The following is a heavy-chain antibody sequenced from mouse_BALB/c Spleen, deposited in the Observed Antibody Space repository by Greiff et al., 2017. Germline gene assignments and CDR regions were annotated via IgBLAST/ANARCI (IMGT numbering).Heavy chain of an antibody. D-gene: IGHD1-1*01. CDR3: ARWDGSSSYWYFDV. V-gene: IGHV1-87*01. CDR1: GYTFTSYW. CDR2: IYPGDGDT. J-gene: IGHJ1*01. Sequence: VQLQESGAELARPGASVKLSCKASGYTFTSYWMQWVKQRPGQGLEWIGAIYPGDGDTRYTQKFKGKATLTADKSSSTAYMQLSSLASEDSAVYYCARWDGSSSYWYFDVWGAGTTVTVSS.